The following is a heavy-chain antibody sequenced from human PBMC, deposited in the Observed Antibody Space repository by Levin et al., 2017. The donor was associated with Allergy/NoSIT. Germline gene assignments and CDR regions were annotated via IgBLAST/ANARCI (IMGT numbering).Heavy chain of an antibody. CDR1: GGSISGGRYY. CDR2: IYYSGNT. D-gene: IGHD3-10*01. CDR3: ARDGYAPITMLRGAEKEKTGFDP. Sequence: SETLSLTCTVSGGSISGGRYYWNWIRQHPGKGLEWIGSIYYSGNTYYNPSLKSRVTISIDTSKSQFSLKLNSVTVADTTVYYCARDGYAPITMLRGAEKEKTGFDPWGQGTLVTVSS. J-gene: IGHJ5*02. V-gene: IGHV4-31*03.